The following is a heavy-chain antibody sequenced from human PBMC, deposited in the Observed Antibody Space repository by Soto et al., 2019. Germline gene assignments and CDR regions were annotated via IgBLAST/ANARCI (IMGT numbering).Heavy chain of an antibody. CDR3: ARVGSLICSFDL. D-gene: IGHD1-26*01. J-gene: IGHJ2*01. V-gene: IGHV3-74*01. Sequence: EVQLVESGGGLVQPGGSLRLSCAASGFTFSSYWMHWVRQAPGKGVVWVSRINSDGSSTSYAYSVKGRFTISRDNAKNTLYLQRNSLRAEDTAVYYCARVGSLICSFDLWGRCTLVTVS. CDR1: GFTFSSYW. CDR2: INSDGSST.